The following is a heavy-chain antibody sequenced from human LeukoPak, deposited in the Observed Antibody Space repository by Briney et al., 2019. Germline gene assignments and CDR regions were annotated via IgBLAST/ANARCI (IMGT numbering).Heavy chain of an antibody. CDR3: ARGDSSSPRPNLDY. J-gene: IGHJ4*02. V-gene: IGHV1-2*02. Sequence: ASVKVSCKASGYTFTDYYIHWVRQAPGQGLEWMGWINPNSGGTIYAQKFQGRVTMTRDTSTSTVYMELSSLRSEDTAVYYCARGDSSSPRPNLDYWGQGTLVTVSS. CDR2: INPNSGGT. D-gene: IGHD6-13*01. CDR1: GYTFTDYY.